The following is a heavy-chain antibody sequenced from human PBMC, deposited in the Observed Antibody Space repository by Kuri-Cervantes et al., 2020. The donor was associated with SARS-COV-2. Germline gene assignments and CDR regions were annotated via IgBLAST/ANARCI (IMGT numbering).Heavy chain of an antibody. V-gene: IGHV4-34*01. J-gene: IGHJ5*02. CDR1: GFTFSSYA. CDR2: INHSGST. D-gene: IGHD2-15*01. CDR3: AREGCSGGSCYRSNWFDP. Sequence: ESLKISCAASGFTFSSYAMSWIRQPPGKGLEWIGEINHSGSTNYNPSLKSRVTISVDTSKNQFSLKLSSVTAADTAVYYCAREGCSGGSCYRSNWFDPWGQGTLVTVSS.